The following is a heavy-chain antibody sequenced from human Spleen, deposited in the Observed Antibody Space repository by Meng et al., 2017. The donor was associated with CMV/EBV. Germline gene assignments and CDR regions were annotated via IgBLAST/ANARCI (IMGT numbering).Heavy chain of an antibody. CDR2: ITWDGDDT. J-gene: IGHJ4*02. D-gene: IGHD3-3*01. CDR1: GFKFSSYS. CDR3: AKDMNDYWSGYPSTFEY. Sequence: GESLKISCSASGFKFSSYSMNWVRQAPGKGLEWVSLITWDGDDTYYADSVKGRFTISRDNSKNSQYLQMNSLRTEDTAFYYCAKDMNDYWSGYPSTFEYWGQGTLVTVSS. V-gene: IGHV3-43*01.